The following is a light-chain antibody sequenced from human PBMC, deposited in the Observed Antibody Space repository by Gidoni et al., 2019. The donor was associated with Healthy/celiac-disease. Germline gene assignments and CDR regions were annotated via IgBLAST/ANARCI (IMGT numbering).Light chain of an antibody. CDR3: QQLNSYLFLT. CDR2: ASS. CDR1: QGISSY. V-gene: IGKV1-9*01. J-gene: IGKJ4*01. Sequence: DIQFTQSLSFLSASVGDRVIITFPASQGISSYLAWYQQKPGKATKLLIYASSTLQGGVPSRFGGSGSGTEFTITISILQPEDFATYYWQQLNSYLFLTFGGGTKVEIK.